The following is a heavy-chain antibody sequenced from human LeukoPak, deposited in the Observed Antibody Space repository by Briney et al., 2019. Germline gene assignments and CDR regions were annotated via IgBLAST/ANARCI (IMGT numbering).Heavy chain of an antibody. CDR1: GGSISSYY. J-gene: IGHJ3*02. CDR2: IYYSGST. CDR3: ARGRIVEIGDAFDI. D-gene: IGHD1-26*01. Sequence: PSETLSLTCTVSGGSISSYYWSWIRQPPGKGLEWIGYIYYSGSTNYNPSLKSRVTISADTSKNQFSLKLSSVTAADTAVYYCARGRIVEIGDAFDIWGQGTMVTVSS. V-gene: IGHV4-59*01.